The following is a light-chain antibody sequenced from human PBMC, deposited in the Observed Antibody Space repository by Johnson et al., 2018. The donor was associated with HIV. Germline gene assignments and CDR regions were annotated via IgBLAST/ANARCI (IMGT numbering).Light chain of an antibody. J-gene: IGLJ1*01. V-gene: IGLV1-51*02. CDR3: GTWDSSLSAGL. CDR1: SSNIGNNY. Sequence: QSILTQPPSVSAAPGQKVTISCSGSSSNIGNNYVSWYQQVPGTAPKLLIYENNKRPSGIPDRFSASKSGTSATLGITGLQTGAEADYYCGTWDSSLSAGLFGTGTNVTVL. CDR2: ENN.